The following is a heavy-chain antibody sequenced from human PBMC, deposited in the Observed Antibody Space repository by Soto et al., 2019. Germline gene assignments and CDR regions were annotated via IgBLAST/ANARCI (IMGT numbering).Heavy chain of an antibody. CDR3: AREVPGDYFDN. CDR1: GGSISSGDHY. V-gene: IGHV4-30-4*01. Sequence: QVQLQESGSGLVKPSQTLSLTCSVSGGSISSGDHYWSWIRQSPGKGLEWIGYIYYSGSPYYNPSLKSRLTISVDTSKNQSSLKLSSVTAADTAVYYCAREVPGDYFDNWGQGTLVTVSS. D-gene: IGHD3-10*01. CDR2: IYYSGSP. J-gene: IGHJ4*02.